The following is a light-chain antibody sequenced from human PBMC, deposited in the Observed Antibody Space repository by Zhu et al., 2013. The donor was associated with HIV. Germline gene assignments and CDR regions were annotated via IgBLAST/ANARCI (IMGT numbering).Light chain of an antibody. CDR2: GAS. CDR3: QQYGDSPIT. CDR1: QSVSSY. V-gene: IGKV3-11*01. J-gene: IGKJ5*01. Sequence: EIVLTQSPATLSLSPGERATLSCRASQSVSSYLAWYQQKPGQAPRLLIYGASNRATGIPDRFSGSGSGTDFTLSISRLQPDDFAVYYCQQYGDSPITFGQGTRLQIK.